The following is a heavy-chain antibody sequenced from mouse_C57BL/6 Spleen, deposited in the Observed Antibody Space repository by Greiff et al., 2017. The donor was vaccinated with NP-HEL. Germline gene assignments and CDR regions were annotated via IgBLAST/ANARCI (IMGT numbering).Heavy chain of an antibody. J-gene: IGHJ2*01. V-gene: IGHV5-4*01. Sequence: DVHLVESGGGLVKPGGSLKLSCAASGFTFSSYAMSWVRQTPEKRLEWVATISDGGSYTYYPDNVKGRFTISRDNAKNNLYLQMSHLKSEDTAMYYCARDRYDDDGLDYWGQGTTLTVSS. CDR1: GFTFSSYA. CDR2: ISDGGSYT. CDR3: ARDRYDDDGLDY. D-gene: IGHD2-14*01.